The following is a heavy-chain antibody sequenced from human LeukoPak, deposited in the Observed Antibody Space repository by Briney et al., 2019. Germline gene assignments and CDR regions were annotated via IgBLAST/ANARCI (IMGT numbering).Heavy chain of an antibody. CDR3: ARAENLSIAAAGIGGAFDI. Sequence: ASVKVSCKASGYTFTGYYMHWVRQAPGQGLEWMGWINPNSGGTNYAQKFQGWVTMTRDTSISTAYMELSRLRSDDTAVYYCARAENLSIAAAGIGGAFDIWGQGTMVTVSS. CDR2: INPNSGGT. CDR1: GYTFTGYY. D-gene: IGHD6-13*01. V-gene: IGHV1-2*04. J-gene: IGHJ3*02.